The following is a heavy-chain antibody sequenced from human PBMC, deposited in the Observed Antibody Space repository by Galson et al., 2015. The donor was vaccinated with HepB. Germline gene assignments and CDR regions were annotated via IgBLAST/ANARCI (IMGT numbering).Heavy chain of an antibody. CDR2: ISSSSNYI. D-gene: IGHD3-3*01. V-gene: IGHV3-21*01. CDR3: ARGGLNYDFWSAYYFESNSQTPFDY. J-gene: IGHJ4*02. CDR1: GFTLSSYN. Sequence: SLRLSCAASGFTLSSYNMNWVRQAPGKGLEWVSSISSSSNYIYYADSMKGRFTISRDNAKNSLYLQMNSLRAEDTAVYYCARGGLNYDFWSAYYFESNSQTPFDYWGQGTLVTVSS.